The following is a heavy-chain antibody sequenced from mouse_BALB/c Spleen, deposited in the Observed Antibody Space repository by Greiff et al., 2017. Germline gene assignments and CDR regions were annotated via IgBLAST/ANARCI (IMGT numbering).Heavy chain of an antibody. CDR1: GFSLSRYS. D-gene: IGHD3-2*01. J-gene: IGHJ4*01. Sequence: VMLVESGPGLVAPSQSLSITCTVSGFSLSRYSVHWVRQPPGKGLEWLGMIWGGGSTDYNSALKSRLSISKDNSKSQVFLKMNSLQTDDTAMYYCARNEDSSGFYAMDYWGQGTSVTVSS. V-gene: IGHV2-6-4*01. CDR3: ARNEDSSGFYAMDY. CDR2: IWGGGST.